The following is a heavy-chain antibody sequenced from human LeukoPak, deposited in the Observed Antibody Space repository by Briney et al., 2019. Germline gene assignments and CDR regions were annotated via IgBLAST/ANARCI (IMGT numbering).Heavy chain of an antibody. CDR3: ARHPPYSSSWYRFNWFDT. J-gene: IGHJ5*02. CDR1: GYSFTSYW. V-gene: IGHV5-51*01. D-gene: IGHD6-13*01. Sequence: GESLKIPCKGSGYSFTSYWIAWVRQMPGKGLEWMGIIYPGDSDTRYSPSFQGQVTISADKSISTAYLQWSSLEASDSAIYYCARHPPYSSSWYRFNWFDTWGQGTLVTVSS. CDR2: IYPGDSDT.